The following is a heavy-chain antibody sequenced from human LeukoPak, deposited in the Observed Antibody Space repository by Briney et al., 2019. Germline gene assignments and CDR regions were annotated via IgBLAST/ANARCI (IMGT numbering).Heavy chain of an antibody. J-gene: IGHJ4*02. V-gene: IGHV4-61*01. CDR2: IYYSGST. CDR3: AILPAGEYYYDSSGSAH. D-gene: IGHD3-22*01. CDR1: GGSVSSGSYY. Sequence: IPSETLSLTCTVSGGSVSSGSYYWSWIRQPPGKGLEWIGYIYYSGSTNYNPSLKSRVTISVDTSKNQFSLKLSSVTAADTAVYYCAILPAGEYYYDSSGSAHWGQGTLVTVSS.